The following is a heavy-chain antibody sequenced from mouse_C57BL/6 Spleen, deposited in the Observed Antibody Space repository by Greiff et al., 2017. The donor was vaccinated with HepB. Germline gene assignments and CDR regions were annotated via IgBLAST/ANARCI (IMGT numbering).Heavy chain of an antibody. CDR3: ARTGYYVWYFDV. CDR1: GYTFTSYW. Sequence: QVQLQQPGAELAKPGTSVKLSCKASGYTFTSYWMHWVKQRPGQGLEWIGYINPSSGYTKYNQKFKDKATLTVDKSSSTAYMQLSSLTYEDSAVYYFARTGYYVWYFDVWGTGTTVTVSS. J-gene: IGHJ1*03. V-gene: IGHV1-7*01. D-gene: IGHD2-3*01. CDR2: INPSSGYT.